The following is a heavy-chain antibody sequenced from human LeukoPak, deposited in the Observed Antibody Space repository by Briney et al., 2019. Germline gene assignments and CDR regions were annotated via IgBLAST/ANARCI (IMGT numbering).Heavy chain of an antibody. CDR3: AAAGIAARPYYYYGMDV. CDR2: IIPIFGTA. J-gene: IGHJ6*02. CDR1: GGTFSSYA. Sequence: ASVTVSCKASGGTFSSYAISWVRQAPGQGLEWMGGIIPIFGTANYAQKFQGRVAITADESTSTAYMELSSLRSEDTAVYYCAAAGIAARPYYYYGMDVWGQGTTVTVSS. D-gene: IGHD6-6*01. V-gene: IGHV1-69*13.